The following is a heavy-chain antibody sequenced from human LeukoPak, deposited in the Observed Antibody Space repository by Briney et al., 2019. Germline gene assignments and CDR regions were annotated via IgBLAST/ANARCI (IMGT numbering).Heavy chain of an antibody. V-gene: IGHV1-69*13. Sequence: ASVKVSCKASGGTFSSNAISWVRQAPGQGLEWMGGIIPIFGTPNYAQKFQGRVTITADESTSTAYMELSSLRSEGTAAYYCARYYSGWYYFDYWGQGTLVTVSS. J-gene: IGHJ4*02. CDR2: IIPIFGTP. CDR3: ARYYSGWYYFDY. CDR1: GGTFSSNA. D-gene: IGHD6-19*01.